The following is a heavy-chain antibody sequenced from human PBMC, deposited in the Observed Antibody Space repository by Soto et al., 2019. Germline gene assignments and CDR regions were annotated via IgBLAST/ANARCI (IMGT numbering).Heavy chain of an antibody. V-gene: IGHV4-39*01. Sequence: PSETLSLTCTVSGGSISSSSYYWGWIRQPPGKGLEWIGSIYYSGSTYYNPSLKSRVTISVDTSKNQFSLKLSSVTAADTAVYYCARQLEPFYYYYYYMDVWGKGTTVTVSS. J-gene: IGHJ6*03. CDR2: IYYSGST. CDR3: ARQLEPFYYYYYYMDV. CDR1: GGSISSSSYY. D-gene: IGHD1-1*01.